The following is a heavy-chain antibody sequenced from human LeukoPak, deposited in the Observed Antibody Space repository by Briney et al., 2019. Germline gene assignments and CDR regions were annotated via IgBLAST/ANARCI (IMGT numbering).Heavy chain of an antibody. CDR3: AKSIVAGTLHYYYGMDV. Sequence: QPGGSLRLSCAASGXTFSSYAMHWVRQAPGKGLEWVAIISYDGSLKYYADSVKGRFTISRDNSKHTLYLQMNSLRAEDTAVYYCAKSIVAGTLHYYYGMDVWGQGTTVTVSS. D-gene: IGHD5-12*01. J-gene: IGHJ6*02. V-gene: IGHV3-30-3*02. CDR2: ISYDGSLK. CDR1: GXTFSSYA.